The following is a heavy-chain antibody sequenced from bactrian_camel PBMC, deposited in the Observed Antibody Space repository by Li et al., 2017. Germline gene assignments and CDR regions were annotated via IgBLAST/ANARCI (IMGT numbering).Heavy chain of an antibody. J-gene: IGHJ4*01. D-gene: IGHD1*01. CDR3: AASLRWDGAWNNAPDWRF. CDR1: GFTSNNCG. V-gene: IGHV3S53*01. Sequence: HVQLVESGGGSVQAGGSLTLSCTAPGFTSNNCGMSWYRQAAGKQREWVSSMSTDVVTQYADSVKGRFTISEDRAKDTVYLQMNNLKPEDTAVYYCAASLRWDGAWNNAPDWRFWGQGTQVTVS. CDR2: MSTDVVT.